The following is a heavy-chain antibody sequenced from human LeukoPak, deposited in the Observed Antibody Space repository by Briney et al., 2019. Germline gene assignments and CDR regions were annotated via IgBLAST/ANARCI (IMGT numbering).Heavy chain of an antibody. D-gene: IGHD1-26*01. CDR2: INANSGGT. V-gene: IGHV1-2*06. CDR3: ARDVTSTSNWEFDY. Sequence: GASVKVSCKTSGYTFADYFIHWVRQAPGRGLEWMGRINANSGGTYYEQKFQGRVTMTRDTSISTAYVEVNWLISDDTAIYYCARDVTSTSNWEFDYWGQGTLVTVSS. J-gene: IGHJ4*02. CDR1: GYTFADYF.